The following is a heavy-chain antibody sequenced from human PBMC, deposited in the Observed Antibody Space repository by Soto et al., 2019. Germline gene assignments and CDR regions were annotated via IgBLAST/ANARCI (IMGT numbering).Heavy chain of an antibody. CDR2: NSWDGGST. CDR3: AKDIHSSSSATNYYYYYGMDV. Sequence: LRLSCAASGFTFDDYTMHWVRQAPGKGLEWVSLNSWDGGSTYYADSVKGRFTISRDNSKNSLYLQMNSLRTEDTALYYCAKDIHSSSSATNYYYYYGMDVWGQGTTVTVSS. V-gene: IGHV3-43*01. J-gene: IGHJ6*02. D-gene: IGHD6-13*01. CDR1: GFTFDDYT.